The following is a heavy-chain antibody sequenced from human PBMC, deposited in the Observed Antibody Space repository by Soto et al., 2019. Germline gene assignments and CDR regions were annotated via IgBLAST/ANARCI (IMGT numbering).Heavy chain of an antibody. CDR1: GGSISSGGYY. V-gene: IGHV4-61*08. D-gene: IGHD2-15*01. Sequence: SETLSLTCTVSGGSISSGGYYWSWIRQPPGKGLEWIGYIYYSGSTNYNPSLKSRVTISVDTSKNQFSLKLSSVTAADTAVYYCARGIQYCSGGSCYSFVDWFDPWGQGTLVTVSS. J-gene: IGHJ5*02. CDR2: IYYSGST. CDR3: ARGIQYCSGGSCYSFVDWFDP.